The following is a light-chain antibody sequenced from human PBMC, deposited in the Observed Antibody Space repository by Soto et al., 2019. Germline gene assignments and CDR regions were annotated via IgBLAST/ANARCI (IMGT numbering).Light chain of an antibody. V-gene: IGKV3-15*01. CDR3: QQYHNWPLT. CDR2: GAS. J-gene: IGKJ4*01. CDR1: QSVSSN. Sequence: EKVMTQSPATLSVSPGERATLSCRASQSVSSNLAWYQQKPGQAPRLLIYGASTSATGIPARFSGSGSGTEFTLTISSLQSEDFAVYYCQQYHNWPLTFGGGTKVEIK.